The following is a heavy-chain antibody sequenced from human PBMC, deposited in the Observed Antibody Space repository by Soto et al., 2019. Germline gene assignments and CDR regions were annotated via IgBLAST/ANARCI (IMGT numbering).Heavy chain of an antibody. CDR3: ARDAAAGLNDY. Sequence: QVQLVQSGAEVKKPGASVKVSCKASGYTFTSYGISWVRQAPGQGLEWMGWISAYNGNTKSAQKFQGRVTMTTDTTTSTANMEVRSLRSDDTAVYYCARDAAAGLNDYWGQGTLVTVSS. V-gene: IGHV1-18*01. CDR2: ISAYNGNT. J-gene: IGHJ4*02. D-gene: IGHD6-13*01. CDR1: GYTFTSYG.